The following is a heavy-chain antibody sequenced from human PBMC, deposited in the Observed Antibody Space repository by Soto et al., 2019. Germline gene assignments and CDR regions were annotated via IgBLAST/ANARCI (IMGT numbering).Heavy chain of an antibody. D-gene: IGHD1-7*01. CDR1: GFSLSNARMG. CDR3: ARIVEVRAANFYYYYGMDF. J-gene: IGHJ6*02. V-gene: IGHV2-26*01. CDR2: IFSNDEK. Sequence: SGPTLVNPTETLTLTCTVSGFSLSNARMGVSWIRQPPGKALEWLAHIFSNDEKSYSTSLKSRLTISKDTSKSQVVLTMTNMDPVDTATYYYARIVEVRAANFYYYYGMDFWGQGTTVTVSS.